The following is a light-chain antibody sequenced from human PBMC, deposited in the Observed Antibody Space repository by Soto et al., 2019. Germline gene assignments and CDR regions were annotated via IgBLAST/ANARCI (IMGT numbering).Light chain of an antibody. CDR3: HQYGSSPWT. CDR1: QSVSSSY. CDR2: AAS. Sequence: IVLTQSPGTLSLSAGERATLSCRPSQSVSSSYLVWHQQKPGQAPRLLTYAASRRATGIPDRFSGSGSGTDFTLTISRLEPEGFAVYYCHQYGSSPWTVGQGTKVDIK. J-gene: IGKJ1*01. V-gene: IGKV3-20*01.